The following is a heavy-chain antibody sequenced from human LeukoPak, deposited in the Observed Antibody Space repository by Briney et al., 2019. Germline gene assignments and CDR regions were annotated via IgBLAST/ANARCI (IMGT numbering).Heavy chain of an antibody. V-gene: IGHV3-66*01. Sequence: GGSLRLSCAASGFTVSSNYMSWVRQAPGKGLEGVSLIYSGGSTYYADSVKGRFTISRDNSKNTLYLQTNSMRAEDTAVYYCARDPPGIAAAGVTWWGQGTLVTVSS. J-gene: IGHJ4*02. CDR3: ARDPPGIAAAGVTW. CDR1: GFTVSSNY. D-gene: IGHD6-13*01. CDR2: IYSGGST.